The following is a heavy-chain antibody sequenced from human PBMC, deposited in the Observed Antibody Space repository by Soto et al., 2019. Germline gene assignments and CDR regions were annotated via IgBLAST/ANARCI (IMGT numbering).Heavy chain of an antibody. J-gene: IGHJ4*02. Sequence: PGGSLRLSCAASGFTFSSYAMHWVRQAPGKGLEWVAVISYDGSNKYYADSVKGRFTISRDNSENTLYLQMNSLRAEDTAVYYCARDRGIAAAVLDYWGQGTLVTVSS. CDR3: ARDRGIAAAVLDY. V-gene: IGHV3-30-3*01. CDR2: ISYDGSNK. CDR1: GFTFSSYA. D-gene: IGHD6-13*01.